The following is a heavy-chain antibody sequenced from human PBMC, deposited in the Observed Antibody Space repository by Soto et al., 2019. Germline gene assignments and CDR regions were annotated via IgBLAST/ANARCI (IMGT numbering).Heavy chain of an antibody. J-gene: IGHJ3*02. Sequence: QITLKESGPPLVKPTQTLTLTCTFSGFSLSTSGVGVGWIRQPPGKALEWLALIYWDDDKRYSPSLKSRLTITNDTSKHQVVLTMTNMDPVDTATYYCAHSVTTLPDDAFDIWGQGTMVTVSS. D-gene: IGHD4-17*01. CDR2: IYWDDDK. CDR1: GFSLSTSGVG. CDR3: AHSVTTLPDDAFDI. V-gene: IGHV2-5*02.